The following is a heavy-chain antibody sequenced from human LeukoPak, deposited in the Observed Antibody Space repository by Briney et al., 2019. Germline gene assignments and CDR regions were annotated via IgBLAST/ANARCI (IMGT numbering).Heavy chain of an antibody. Sequence: PGGSLRLSCAASRFIFGNYWMSWVRQAPGKGLDWVASIKPDGSETYYVDSVKGRFTISRDNAQSSLFLQLYSLRAEDTAVYFCARGSSGSFDSWGQGALVTVSA. CDR1: RFIFGNYW. J-gene: IGHJ5*01. D-gene: IGHD1-26*01. CDR2: IKPDGSET. CDR3: ARGSSGSFDS. V-gene: IGHV3-7*04.